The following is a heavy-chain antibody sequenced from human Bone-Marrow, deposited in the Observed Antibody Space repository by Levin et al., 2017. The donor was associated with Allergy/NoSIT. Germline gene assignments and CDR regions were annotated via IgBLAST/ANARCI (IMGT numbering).Heavy chain of an antibody. CDR3: ATRRIQTLALSRDNWFDP. Sequence: SQTLSLTCTVSGDSISSSYWSWIRQPPGTGLEWIGYISYSGSTYYNPSLKSRVTISIDTSKNQFSLKLNSVSTADTAVYYCATRRIQTLALSRDNWFDPWGQGTLVTVSS. CDR2: ISYSGST. J-gene: IGHJ5*02. D-gene: IGHD3-16*01. CDR1: GDSISSSY. V-gene: IGHV4-59*03.